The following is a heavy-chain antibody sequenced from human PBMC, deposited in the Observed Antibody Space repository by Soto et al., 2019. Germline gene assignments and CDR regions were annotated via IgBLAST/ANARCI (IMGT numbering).Heavy chain of an antibody. V-gene: IGHV4-34*01. J-gene: IGHJ5*02. CDR3: ARGIPLYGSGTKHGSYRSLGWFDP. D-gene: IGHD3-10*01. CDR1: GGSFSGYY. CDR2: INHSGST. Sequence: SETLSLTCAVYGGSFSGYYWSWIRQPPGKGLEWIGEINHSGSTNYNPSLKSRVTISVDTSKNQFSLKLSSVTAADTAVYYCARGIPLYGSGTKHGSYRSLGWFDPWGQGTLVTVSS.